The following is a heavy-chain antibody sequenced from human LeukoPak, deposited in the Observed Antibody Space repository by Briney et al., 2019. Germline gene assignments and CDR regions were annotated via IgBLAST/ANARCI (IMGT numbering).Heavy chain of an antibody. D-gene: IGHD6-13*01. Sequence: PGGSLRLSCAASGFTFSSYWMHWVRQAPGKGLVWVSRINSDGSSTSYADSVKGRFTISRDNAKNTLYLQMNSLRAEDTAVYYCARGGPYSSSWYYFDYWGQGTLVTVSS. CDR2: INSDGSST. CDR3: ARGGPYSSSWYYFDY. CDR1: GFTFSSYW. J-gene: IGHJ4*02. V-gene: IGHV3-74*01.